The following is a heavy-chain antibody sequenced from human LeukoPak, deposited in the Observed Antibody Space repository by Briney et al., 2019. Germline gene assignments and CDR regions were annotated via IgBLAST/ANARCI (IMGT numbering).Heavy chain of an antibody. CDR2: INPNSGGT. Sequence: ASVTVSCKTSGYTFTGYYMHWVRQAPGQGLEWMGWINPNSGGTNYAQKFQGRVTMTRDTSISTANMELSSLRSDDTAVYYCTRDGTIAVAGFWGQGTLVTVSS. CDR1: GYTFTGYY. D-gene: IGHD6-19*01. V-gene: IGHV1-2*02. J-gene: IGHJ4*02. CDR3: TRDGTIAVAGF.